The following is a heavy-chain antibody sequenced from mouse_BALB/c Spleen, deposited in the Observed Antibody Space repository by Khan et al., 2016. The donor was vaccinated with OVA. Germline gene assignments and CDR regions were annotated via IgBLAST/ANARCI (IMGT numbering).Heavy chain of an antibody. CDR2: INPSTGYT. CDR1: GYTFINYW. V-gene: IGHV1-7*01. J-gene: IGHJ2*01. Sequence: LEESGAKLAKPGASVKMSCKASGYTFINYWILWIKQRPGQGLEWIGYINPSTGYTEYNQNFKDKATLTADKSSSTAYMQLSSLTSEDSTVYYCARRGLRWDFDYWGQGTTLTVSS. D-gene: IGHD1-1*01. CDR3: ARRGLRWDFDY.